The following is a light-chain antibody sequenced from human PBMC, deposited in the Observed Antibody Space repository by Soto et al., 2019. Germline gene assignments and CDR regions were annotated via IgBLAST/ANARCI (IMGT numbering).Light chain of an antibody. J-gene: IGKJ1*01. CDR1: QSVSSSY. CDR2: GTS. CDR3: QQYASSPQT. V-gene: IGKV3-20*01. Sequence: EIVLTQSPGTLSLSPGERATLSCRASQSVSSSYLAWYQQKPGQAPRLLIYGTSSRATGIPDRFSGSGSGTDYTLTISRLEPEDFAVYYCQQYASSPQTFGQGTKVEMK.